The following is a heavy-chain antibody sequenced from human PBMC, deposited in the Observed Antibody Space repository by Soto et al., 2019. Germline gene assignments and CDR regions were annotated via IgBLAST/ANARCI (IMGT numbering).Heavy chain of an antibody. V-gene: IGHV3-9*01. Sequence: QSGGSLRLSCAASGFTFDDYAMHWVRQAPGKGLEWVSGISWNSGSIGYADSVKGRFTISRDNAKKSLYLQMNSLRAEDTAVYYCARVRLECSGGSCYPNYYYYMDVWGKGTTVTVSS. CDR2: ISWNSGSI. D-gene: IGHD2-15*01. CDR3: ARVRLECSGGSCYPNYYYYMDV. J-gene: IGHJ6*03. CDR1: GFTFDDYA.